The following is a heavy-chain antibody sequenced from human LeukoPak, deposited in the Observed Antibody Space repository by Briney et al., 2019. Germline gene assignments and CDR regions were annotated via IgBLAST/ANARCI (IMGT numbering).Heavy chain of an antibody. Sequence: PSETLSLTCTVSGGSISGSYWSWLRQPPGKGLEWIAYMYNSGSTNYNPYLKSRVTISIDTSKNQFSLKLSSLTAADTAIYYCARGIESYGDYGYWGQGILVTVSS. CDR1: GGSISGSY. V-gene: IGHV4-59*01. CDR2: MYNSGST. J-gene: IGHJ4*02. D-gene: IGHD4-17*01. CDR3: ARGIESYGDYGY.